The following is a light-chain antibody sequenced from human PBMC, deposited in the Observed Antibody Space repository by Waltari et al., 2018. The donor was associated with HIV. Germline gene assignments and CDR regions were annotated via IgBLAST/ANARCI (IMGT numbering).Light chain of an antibody. CDR3: SSYTSSSALYVV. Sequence: QSALTQPASVSGSPGQSITISCTGTSSDVGGYHYVSWYQQNPGKAPKLMIYDVSNRPSCVAKLFSVSKSGNTASLTISGLQAEDDADYYCSSYTSSSALYVVFGGGTKLTVL. J-gene: IGLJ2*01. CDR2: DVS. CDR1: SSDVGGYHY. V-gene: IGLV2-14*03.